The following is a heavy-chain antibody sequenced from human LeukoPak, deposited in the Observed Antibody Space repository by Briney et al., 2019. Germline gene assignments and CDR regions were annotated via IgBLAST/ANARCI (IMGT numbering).Heavy chain of an antibody. CDR1: GFTFSSYA. CDR2: INTDGSST. J-gene: IGHJ4*02. V-gene: IGHV3-74*01. D-gene: IGHD1-26*01. CDR3: ARHDWELKGSDY. Sequence: QPGGSLRLSCAASGFTFSSYAMSWVRQAPGKGLVWVSRINTDGSSTTYADSVKGRFTISRDNAKNTLYLQMNSLRAEDTAVYYCARHDWELKGSDYWGQGTLVTVSS.